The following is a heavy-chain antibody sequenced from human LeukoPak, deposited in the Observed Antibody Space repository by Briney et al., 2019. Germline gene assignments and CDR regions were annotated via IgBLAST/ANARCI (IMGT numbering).Heavy chain of an antibody. CDR1: GFTFSDYY. CDR3: ARATYYYGSGSSGFDY. J-gene: IGHJ4*02. CDR2: ISGSTRYT. D-gene: IGHD3-10*01. V-gene: IGHV3-11*06. Sequence: GGSLRLSCAASGFTFSDYYMTWIRQAPGKGLEWVSYISGSTRYTNYADSVKGRFTISRDNSKNTLYLQMNSLRAEYTAVYYCARATYYYGSGSSGFDYWGQGTLVTVSS.